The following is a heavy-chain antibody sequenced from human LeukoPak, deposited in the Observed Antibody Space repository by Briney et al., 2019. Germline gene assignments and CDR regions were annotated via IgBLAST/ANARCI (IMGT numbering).Heavy chain of an antibody. CDR1: GFTFSSHA. Sequence: PGRSLRLSCAASGFTFSSHAMHWVRQAPGKGLEWVAVISYDGSNKYYADSVKGRFTISRDNSKNTLYLQMNSLRAEDTAVYYCARALKLLFGYFDYWGQGTLVTVSS. CDR3: ARALKLLFGYFDY. V-gene: IGHV3-30-3*01. D-gene: IGHD2-2*01. CDR2: ISYDGSNK. J-gene: IGHJ4*02.